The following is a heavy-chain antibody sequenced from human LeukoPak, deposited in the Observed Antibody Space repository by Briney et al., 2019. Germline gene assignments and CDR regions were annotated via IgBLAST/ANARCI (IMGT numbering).Heavy chain of an antibody. Sequence: SETLSLTCTVSGGSVSSGSCYWSCTRQPPGKGLGWIEYIYYSGSPNYDPSLKSRATISVDTSKNQFSLKLSSGTDADTAVYYCAREGIAAAGITYWGRGTLVTVSS. CDR3: AREGIAAAGITY. CDR1: GGSVSSGSCY. CDR2: IYYSGSP. J-gene: IGHJ4*02. V-gene: IGHV4-61*01. D-gene: IGHD6-13*01.